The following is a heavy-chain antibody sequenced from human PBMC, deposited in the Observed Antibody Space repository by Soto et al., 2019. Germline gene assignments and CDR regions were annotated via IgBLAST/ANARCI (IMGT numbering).Heavy chain of an antibody. Sequence: SETLSLTCAVYCGSFSGYYWSWIRQPPGKGLEWIGEINHSGSTNYNPSLKSRVTISEDTPKNQISLKLGSVTAADTAVYFCARDAPLRGSAYFHFDYWGQGTLVTVSS. CDR3: ARDAPLRGSAYFHFDY. J-gene: IGHJ4*02. CDR2: INHSGST. D-gene: IGHD3-3*01. V-gene: IGHV4-34*01. CDR1: CGSFSGYY.